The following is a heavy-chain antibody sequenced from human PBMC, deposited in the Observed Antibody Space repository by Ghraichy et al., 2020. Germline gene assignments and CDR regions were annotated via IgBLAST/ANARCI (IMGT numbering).Heavy chain of an antibody. J-gene: IGHJ3*02. CDR1: GGSISSYY. V-gene: IGHV4-4*07. CDR2: IYTSGST. D-gene: IGHD6-19*01. CDR3: ARAHVGSGWYSLNDAFDI. Sequence: SETLSLTCTVSGGSISSYYWSWIRQPAGKGLEWIGRIYTSGSTNYNPSLKSRVTMSVDTSKNQFSLKLSSVTAADTAVYYCARAHVGSGWYSLNDAFDIWGQGTMVTVSS.